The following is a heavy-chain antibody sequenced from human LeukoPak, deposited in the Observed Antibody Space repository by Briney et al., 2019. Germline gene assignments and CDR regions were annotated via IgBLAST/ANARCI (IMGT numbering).Heavy chain of an antibody. D-gene: IGHD3-22*01. J-gene: IGHJ6*03. CDR3: ARDLYYDSTGYYLNYHYYMDV. CDR1: GGAISSYY. Sequence: PSETLSLTCTVSGGAISSYYWSWIRQSAGKGLEWIGRLYTSGRTDYNPSLKSRVSMSVDTSMNLLSLKLSSVSAADTAVYYCARDLYYDSTGYYLNYHYYMDVWGVGTTVTVSS. CDR2: LYTSGRT. V-gene: IGHV4-4*07.